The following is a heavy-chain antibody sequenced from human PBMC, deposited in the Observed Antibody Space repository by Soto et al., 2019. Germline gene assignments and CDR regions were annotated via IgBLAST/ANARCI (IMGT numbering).Heavy chain of an antibody. D-gene: IGHD4-17*01. V-gene: IGHV3-23*01. CDR3: AKDRYGEYWGIDY. Sequence: EVQLLESGGGLVQPGGSLRLSCAASGFTFSTYAMIWVRQAPGKGLEWVSVITGSGGSTYYADSVKGRFTISRDTSKNALCLQMNSLRAEDTAVYYCAKDRYGEYWGIDYWVQGTMVTVSS. CDR2: ITGSGGST. J-gene: IGHJ4*02. CDR1: GFTFSTYA.